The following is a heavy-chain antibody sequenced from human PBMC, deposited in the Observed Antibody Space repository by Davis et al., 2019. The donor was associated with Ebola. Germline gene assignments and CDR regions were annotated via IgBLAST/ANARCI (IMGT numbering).Heavy chain of an antibody. J-gene: IGHJ4*02. CDR3: ARDHPDYGDYGGADY. CDR2: INPSGGST. V-gene: IGHV1-46*01. CDR1: GGTFSSYA. D-gene: IGHD4-17*01. Sequence: ASVKVSCKASGGTFSSYAISWVRQAPGQGLEWMGIINPSGGSTSYAQKFQGRVTMTRDTSTSTVYMELSSLRSEDTAVYYCARDHPDYGDYGGADYWGQGTLVTVSS.